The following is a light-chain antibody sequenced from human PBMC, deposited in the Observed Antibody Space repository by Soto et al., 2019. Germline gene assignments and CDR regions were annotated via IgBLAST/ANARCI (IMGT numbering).Light chain of an antibody. CDR1: SSDVGGYNY. J-gene: IGLJ1*01. Sequence: QSVLTQPASVSGSPGQSITISCTGTSSDVGGYNYVSWYQQHPGKAPKLMIYEVSNRPSGVSNRFSGSKSGNTASLTISGLQAEDEADYSCSSYTSSSTLSFGTGTKATVL. CDR2: EVS. CDR3: SSYTSSSTLS. V-gene: IGLV2-14*01.